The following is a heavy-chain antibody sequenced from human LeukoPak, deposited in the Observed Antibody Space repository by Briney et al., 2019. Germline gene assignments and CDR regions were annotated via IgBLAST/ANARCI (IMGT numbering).Heavy chain of an antibody. V-gene: IGHV4-39*01. D-gene: IGHD3-10*01. J-gene: IGHJ4*02. CDR2: IYYSGST. CDR3: ASPLLYGSGSSRNQTDY. Sequence: SETLSLTCTVSGGSISSSSYYWGWIRQPPGKGLEWIGSIYYSGSTYYNPSLKSRVTISVDTSKNQFSLKLSSVTAADTAVYYCASPLLYGSGSSRNQTDYWGQGTLVTVSS. CDR1: GGSISSSSYY.